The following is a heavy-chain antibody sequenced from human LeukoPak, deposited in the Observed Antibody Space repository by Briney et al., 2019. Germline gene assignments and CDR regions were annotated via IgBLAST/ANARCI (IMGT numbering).Heavy chain of an antibody. CDR2: IYTSGST. J-gene: IGHJ3*02. CDR1: GGSISSYY. CDR3: ARDRPNTIFGVVNPGDAFDI. V-gene: IGHV4-4*07. Sequence: SETLSLTCTVSGGSISSYYWSWIRQPAGKGLEWIGRIYTSGSTNYNPSLKSRVTMSVDTSKNQFSLKLSSVTAADTAVYYCARDRPNTIFGVVNPGDAFDIWGQGTMVTVSS. D-gene: IGHD3-3*01.